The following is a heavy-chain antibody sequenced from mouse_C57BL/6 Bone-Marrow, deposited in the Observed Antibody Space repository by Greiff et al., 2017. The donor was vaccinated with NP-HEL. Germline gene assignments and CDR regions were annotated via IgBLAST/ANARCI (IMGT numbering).Heavy chain of an antibody. CDR1: GYTFTDYY. V-gene: IGHV1-76*01. CDR3: ARGPPHYYGSSYGYFDV. D-gene: IGHD1-1*01. Sequence: VQRVESGAELVRPGASVKLSCKASGYTFTDYYINWVKQRPGQGLEWIARIYPGSGNTYYNEKFKGKATLTAEKSSSTAYMQLSSLTSEDSAVYFCARGPPHYYGSSYGYFDVWGTGTTVTVSS. CDR2: IYPGSGNT. J-gene: IGHJ1*03.